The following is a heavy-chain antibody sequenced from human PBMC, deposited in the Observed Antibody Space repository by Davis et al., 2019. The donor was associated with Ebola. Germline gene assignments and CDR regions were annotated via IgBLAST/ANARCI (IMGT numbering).Heavy chain of an antibody. Sequence: GESLKISCAASGFAFSGYSMNWVRQAPGKGLECISYISSSGNTIYYADSVKGRFTISRDDAKSSLYLQMNSLRAEDTAVYYCAKDRARWLPPGWFDPWGQGTLVTVSS. CDR1: GFAFSGYS. CDR3: AKDRARWLPPGWFDP. V-gene: IGHV3-48*01. CDR2: ISSSGNTI. J-gene: IGHJ5*02. D-gene: IGHD5-12*01.